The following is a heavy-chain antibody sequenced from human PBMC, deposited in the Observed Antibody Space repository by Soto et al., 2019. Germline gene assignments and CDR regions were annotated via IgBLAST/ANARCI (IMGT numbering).Heavy chain of an antibody. CDR2: IDPTDSHT. D-gene: IGHD5-12*01. CDR1: GYNFAAYW. Sequence: EVQLVQSGAEVKKPGESLKISCTGSGYNFAAYWISWVRQMPGKGLDWMGNIDPTDSHTNYSPSLQGHVTISVDKSARTAYLQWSSLKASDTAVYYCARRYKGYDYWGQGSLVTVSS. CDR3: ARRYKGYDY. V-gene: IGHV5-10-1*03. J-gene: IGHJ4*02.